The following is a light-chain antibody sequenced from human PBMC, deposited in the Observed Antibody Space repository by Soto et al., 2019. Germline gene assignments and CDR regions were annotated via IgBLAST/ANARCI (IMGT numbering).Light chain of an antibody. CDR1: QSVSRN. CDR2: GAS. Sequence: EILMTQSPATLSVSPGERATLSCRASQSVSRNLAWYQQKPGQAPRLLIYGASTRATGIPDRFSGSGSGTEFTLTVSSLQSEDFAVYYCHQYNNWPRTFGQGTKVEIK. V-gene: IGKV3-15*01. J-gene: IGKJ1*01. CDR3: HQYNNWPRT.